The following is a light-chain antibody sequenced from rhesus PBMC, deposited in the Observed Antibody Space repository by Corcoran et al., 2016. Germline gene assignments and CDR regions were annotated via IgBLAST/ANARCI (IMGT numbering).Light chain of an antibody. CDR3: SSQTTTRTFI. CDR1: TSDIGGSHR. Sequence: QAAPTQSPSVSGSPGQSVTISCTGTTSDIGGSHRVSWYQQHPGKVPKLIIYEVTKRPSGVSDRFSGSKSGTTASLTISGLQAEDEGHYYCSSQTTTRTFIFGTGTRLTVL. V-gene: IGLV2-13*03. J-gene: IGLJ1*01. CDR2: EVT.